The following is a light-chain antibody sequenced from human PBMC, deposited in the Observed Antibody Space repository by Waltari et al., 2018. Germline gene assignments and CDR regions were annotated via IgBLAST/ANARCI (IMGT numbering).Light chain of an antibody. J-gene: IGKJ3*01. CDR2: AAS. Sequence: DIQMTQSPSSLSASVGDRVTIPCRASQTIDNYLNWYQQKPGKAPELLIFAASTLQRGVPSRFIGRGSGTDFTLTITSLQPEDFATYYCQQSSTTLFTFGPGTRVD. V-gene: IGKV1-39*01. CDR1: QTIDNY. CDR3: QQSSTTLFT.